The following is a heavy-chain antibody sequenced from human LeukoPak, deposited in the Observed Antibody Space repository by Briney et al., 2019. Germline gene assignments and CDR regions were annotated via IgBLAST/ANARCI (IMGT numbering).Heavy chain of an antibody. CDR3: ASPIVSYYDSSGYGSDAFDI. J-gene: IGHJ3*02. D-gene: IGHD3-22*01. CDR1: GYSFTSYW. CDR2: IYPGDSDT. Sequence: GESLKISCKGSGYSFTSYWIGWVRQMPGKGLEWMGIIYPGDSDTRYSPSFQGQVTISADKSISTAYLQWSSLKASDTAMYYCASPIVSYYDSSGYGSDAFDIWGQGTMVTVSS. V-gene: IGHV5-51*01.